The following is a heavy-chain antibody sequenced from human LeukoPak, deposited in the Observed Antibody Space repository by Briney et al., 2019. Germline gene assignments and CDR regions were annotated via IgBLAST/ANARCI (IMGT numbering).Heavy chain of an antibody. V-gene: IGHV1-18*01. J-gene: IGHJ3*02. D-gene: IGHD6-19*01. Sequence: GASVKVSCKASGYTFTSYGISWVRQAPGQGLEWMGWISAYNGNTNYAQKLQGRVTMTTDTSTSTAYMELRSLRSDDTAVYYCARDSWPGSSGWYGAFDIWGQGTMVTVSS. CDR1: GYTFTSYG. CDR3: ARDSWPGSSGWYGAFDI. CDR2: ISAYNGNT.